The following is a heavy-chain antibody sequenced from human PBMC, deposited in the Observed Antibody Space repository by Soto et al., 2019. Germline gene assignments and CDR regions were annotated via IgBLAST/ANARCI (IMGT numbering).Heavy chain of an antibody. V-gene: IGHV4-38-2*01. CDR3: ARVITIFGVVIISWFDP. Sequence: SETLSLTCAVSGYSISSGYYWGWIRQPPGKGLEWIGSIYHSGSTYYNPSLKSRVTISVDTSKNQFSLKLSSVTAADTAVYYCARVITIFGVVIISWFDPWGQGTLVTV. D-gene: IGHD3-3*01. J-gene: IGHJ5*02. CDR2: IYHSGST. CDR1: GYSISSGYY.